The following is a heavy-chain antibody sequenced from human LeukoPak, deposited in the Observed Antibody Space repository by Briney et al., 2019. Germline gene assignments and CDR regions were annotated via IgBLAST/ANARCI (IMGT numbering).Heavy chain of an antibody. CDR3: ARLGVEMATISQLDY. J-gene: IGHJ4*02. Sequence: GESLKISCKGSGYSFTSYWIGWVRQMPGKGLEWMGIIYPGDSDTRYSPSFQGQVTISADKSTSTAYLQWSSLKASDTAIYYRARLGVEMATISQLDYWGQGTLVTVSS. V-gene: IGHV5-51*01. CDR1: GYSFTSYW. CDR2: IYPGDSDT. D-gene: IGHD5-24*01.